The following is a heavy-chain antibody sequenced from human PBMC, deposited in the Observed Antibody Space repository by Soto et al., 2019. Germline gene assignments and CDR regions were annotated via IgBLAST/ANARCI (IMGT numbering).Heavy chain of an antibody. CDR1: GYTFTSYW. V-gene: IGHV5-51*01. D-gene: IGHD5-18*01. Sequence: EVHLVQSGAEVKKPGESLKISCTGSGYTFTSYWIAWVRQMPGKGLEWMGLIYPGDSDTRYSPSFQGQVTISADKSINTAYLQWNSLKASDSAMYYCAIRGNSHVYFDFWGQGTLVTVSS. CDR3: AIRGNSHVYFDF. CDR2: IYPGDSDT. J-gene: IGHJ4*02.